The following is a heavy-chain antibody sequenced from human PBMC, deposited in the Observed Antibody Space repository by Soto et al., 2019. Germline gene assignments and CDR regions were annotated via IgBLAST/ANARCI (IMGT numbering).Heavy chain of an antibody. Sequence: GGSLRLSCAASRFTFSTYGMHWVRQAPGKGLEWVSFISYDGSNKYYADSVKGRFTISRDNSKNTLYLQMNSLRAEDTAVYYCAKVTPFRYCSGGSCPNDAFDIWGQGTMVTVSS. CDR3: AKVTPFRYCSGGSCPNDAFDI. CDR1: RFTFSTYG. D-gene: IGHD2-15*01. J-gene: IGHJ3*02. CDR2: ISYDGSNK. V-gene: IGHV3-30*18.